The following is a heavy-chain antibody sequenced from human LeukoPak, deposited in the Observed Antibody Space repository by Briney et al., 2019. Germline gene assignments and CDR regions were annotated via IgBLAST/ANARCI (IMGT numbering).Heavy chain of an antibody. Sequence: SETLSLTCAVSGVSISPYYWAWIRQPPGKGLEWIGYIHTSGSNNQYPSLKSRVTISVDKSKNHFSLRLTSVTAADTAVYYCTRLSAAVYLGAFDLWGQGTMVTVYS. CDR3: TRLSAAVYLGAFDL. D-gene: IGHD2-2*01. CDR1: GVSISPYY. J-gene: IGHJ3*01. V-gene: IGHV4-4*09. CDR2: IHTSGSN.